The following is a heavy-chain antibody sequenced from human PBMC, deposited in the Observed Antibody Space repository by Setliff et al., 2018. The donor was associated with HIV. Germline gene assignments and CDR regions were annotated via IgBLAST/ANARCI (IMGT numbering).Heavy chain of an antibody. CDR3: ARSWEYRVITFGGVPTRWFDP. Sequence: SETLSLTCSVTGAPTSRDNYFWGWIRQPPGKGLEWIANIHSPGINHSGSTNYSPSLKSRVTISVDTSKNQFSVKLSSVTASDTAVYYCARSWEYRVITFGGVPTRWFDPWGQGTLVTVSS. CDR2: IHSPGINHSGST. D-gene: IGHD3-16*01. V-gene: IGHV4-39*07. CDR1: GAPTSRDNYF. J-gene: IGHJ5*02.